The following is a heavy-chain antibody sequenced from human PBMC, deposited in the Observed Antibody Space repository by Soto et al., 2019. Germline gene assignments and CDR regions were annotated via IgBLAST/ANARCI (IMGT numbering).Heavy chain of an antibody. V-gene: IGHV1-18*01. J-gene: IGHJ4*02. CDR1: GYTFTSYG. CDR3: ARDLSGNPGY. Sequence: QVQLVQSGAEVKKPGASVKVSCKASGYTFTSYGISWVRQAPGQGLEWMGWISAYNGNTNYAQKRXXRVTVTTDTSTTTAYMELRSLSSDDTAVYFCARDLSGNPGYWGQGTLVTVSS. D-gene: IGHD2-15*01. CDR2: ISAYNGNT.